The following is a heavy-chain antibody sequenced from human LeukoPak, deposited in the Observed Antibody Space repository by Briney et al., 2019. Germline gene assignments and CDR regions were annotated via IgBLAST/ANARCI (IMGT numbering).Heavy chain of an antibody. Sequence: SQTLSLTCAISGDSVSSNSAAWNWIRQSPSRGLEWLGRTYYRSKWYNDYAVSVKSRITINPDTSKNQFSLQLNSVTPEDTAVYHCAREVQLWLRAYDAFDIWGQGTMVTVSS. CDR3: AREVQLWLRAYDAFDI. J-gene: IGHJ3*02. D-gene: IGHD5-18*01. V-gene: IGHV6-1*01. CDR2: TYYRSKWYN. CDR1: GDSVSSNSAA.